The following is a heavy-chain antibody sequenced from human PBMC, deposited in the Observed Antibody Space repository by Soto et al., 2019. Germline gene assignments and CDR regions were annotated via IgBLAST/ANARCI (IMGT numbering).Heavy chain of an antibody. Sequence: VGYLRLSCASTGGRVTYNDMSWVRQAPGKGLEWVSNIYPDGSAYYADSVKGRFTTSRDNSKNTMFLQMNSLSAEDPAVYSCARVVVVTAGTPTYDHYYGMDVWGQGTTVTVSS. CDR3: ARVVVVTAGTPTYDHYYGMDV. V-gene: IGHV3-53*01. CDR1: GGRVTYND. CDR2: IYPDGSA. J-gene: IGHJ6*02. D-gene: IGHD2-2*01.